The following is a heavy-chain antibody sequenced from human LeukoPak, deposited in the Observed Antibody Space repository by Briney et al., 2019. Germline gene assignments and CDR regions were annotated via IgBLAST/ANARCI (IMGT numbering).Heavy chain of an antibody. J-gene: IGHJ5*02. CDR1: GYTLTELS. V-gene: IGHV1-24*01. CDR3: ATPSVDIVAPGRGCWFDP. D-gene: IGHD5-12*01. CDR2: FDPEDGET. Sequence: ASVKVSCKVSGYTLTELSMHWVRQAPGKGLEWMGGFDPEDGETIYAQKFQGRVTMTEDTSTDTAYMELSSLRSEDTAVYYCATPSVDIVAPGRGCWFDPWGQGTLVTVSS.